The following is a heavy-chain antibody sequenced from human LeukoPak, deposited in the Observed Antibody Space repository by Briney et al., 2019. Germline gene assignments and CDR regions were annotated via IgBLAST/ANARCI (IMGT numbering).Heavy chain of an antibody. J-gene: IGHJ4*02. CDR3: ARLGYSSSWTHFDY. CDR2: TYYRSKWYN. V-gene: IGHV6-1*01. Sequence: SQTRSLTCAISGDSVSSNSAAWNWIRQSPSRGLEWLGRTYYRSKWYNDYAVSVKSRITINPDTSKNQFSLQLNSVTPEDTAVYYCARLGYSSSWTHFDYWGQGTLVTVSS. CDR1: GDSVSSNSAA. D-gene: IGHD6-13*01.